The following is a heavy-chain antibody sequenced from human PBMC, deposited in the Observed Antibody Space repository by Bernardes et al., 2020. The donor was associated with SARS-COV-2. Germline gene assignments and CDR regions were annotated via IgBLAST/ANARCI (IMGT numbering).Heavy chain of an antibody. CDR2: IYWDDDK. Sequence: SGPTLVKPTQTLTLTCTFSGFSLSTSGVGVGWIRQPPGKALEWLALIYWDDDKRYSPSLKSRLTITKDTSKNQVVLTMTNMDPVDTATYYCAKDRSPTRHVGSLWSGYESPNYYCAMDVWGQGATVTVSS. V-gene: IGHV2-5*02. D-gene: IGHD3-3*01. CDR3: AKDRSPTRHVGSLWSGYESPNYYCAMDV. J-gene: IGHJ6*02. CDR1: GFSLSTSGVG.